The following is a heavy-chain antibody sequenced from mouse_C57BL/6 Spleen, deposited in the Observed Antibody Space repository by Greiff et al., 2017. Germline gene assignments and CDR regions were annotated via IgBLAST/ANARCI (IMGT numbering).Heavy chain of an antibody. CDR3: ARNYYGSSSDY. CDR1: GYAFSSSW. V-gene: IGHV1-82*01. D-gene: IGHD1-1*01. Sequence: QVQLQQSGPELVKPGASVKISCKASGYAFSSSWMNWVKQRPGKGLEWIGRIYPGDGDTNYNGKFKGKATLTADKSSSTAYMQLSSLTAEDSAVYFGARNYYGSSSDYWGQGTTLTVSS. CDR2: IYPGDGDT. J-gene: IGHJ2*01.